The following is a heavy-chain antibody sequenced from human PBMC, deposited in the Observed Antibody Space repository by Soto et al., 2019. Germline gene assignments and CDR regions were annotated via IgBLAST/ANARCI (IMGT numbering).Heavy chain of an antibody. V-gene: IGHV4-31*03. Sequence: SEPLSLTCPVSGGSISSGGYYWSWIRQHPGKGLEGIGYIYYSGSTYYNPSLKSRVNISVETSKNQFSLKLSSVTAADTAVYYGARLDRSGYYYGYYFDYWGQGTLVPVSS. CDR1: GGSISSGGYY. CDR2: IYYSGST. CDR3: ARLDRSGYYYGYYFDY. J-gene: IGHJ4*02. D-gene: IGHD3-22*01.